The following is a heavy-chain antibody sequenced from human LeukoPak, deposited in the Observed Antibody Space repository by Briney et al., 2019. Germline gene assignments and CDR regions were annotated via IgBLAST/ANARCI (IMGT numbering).Heavy chain of an antibody. CDR3: AKDALPADI. Sequence: GGSLRLSCAASGFTFSSYAMSWVRQAPGKGLEWVSAISGSGISTDSADSVKGRFTISRDNYKNTLYLQINSLRAEDTAVYYCAKDALPADIWGQGTMVTVSS. CDR2: ISGSGIST. V-gene: IGHV3-23*01. J-gene: IGHJ3*02. CDR1: GFTFSSYA.